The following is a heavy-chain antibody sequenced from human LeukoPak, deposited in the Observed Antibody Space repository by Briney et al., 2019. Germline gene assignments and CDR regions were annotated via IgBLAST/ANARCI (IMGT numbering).Heavy chain of an antibody. CDR1: GGSIGSGGDY. Sequence: SETLSLTCAVSGGSIGSGGDYWSWIRHQPGKGLEWIGYIYSSGSTDYNPSLKSRLAISVDTPKNQFSLKVTSVTAADTAVYYCARGRSAAGNFDYWGQGTLVTVSS. CDR2: IYSSGST. D-gene: IGHD6-13*01. J-gene: IGHJ4*02. CDR3: ARGRSAAGNFDY. V-gene: IGHV4-31*11.